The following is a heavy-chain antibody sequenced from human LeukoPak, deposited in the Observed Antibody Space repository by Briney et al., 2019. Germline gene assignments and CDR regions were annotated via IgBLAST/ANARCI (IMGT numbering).Heavy chain of an antibody. D-gene: IGHD3-10*01. CDR2: IYYSGST. CDR3: ARGSMVRGVFYYFDY. J-gene: IGHJ4*02. CDR1: GGSISSHY. V-gene: IGHV4-59*11. Sequence: SETLSLTCTESGGSISSHYWSWIRQPPGKGLEWIGYIYYSGSTDYNPSLKSRVTISVDTSKNQFSLKLGSVTAADTAVYYCARGSMVRGVFYYFDYWGQGTLVTVSS.